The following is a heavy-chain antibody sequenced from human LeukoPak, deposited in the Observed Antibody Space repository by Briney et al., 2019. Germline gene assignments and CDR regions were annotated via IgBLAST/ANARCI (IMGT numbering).Heavy chain of an antibody. CDR3: ARDSDCSGGSCYFDY. Sequence: SETLSLTCTVSGGSFSSYYWSWIRQPPGKGLGWIGYIYYSGSTNYNPSLKSRVTISVDTSKNQFSLKLSSVTAADTAVYYCARDSDCSGGSCYFDYWGQGTLVTVSS. CDR2: IYYSGST. J-gene: IGHJ4*02. D-gene: IGHD2-15*01. CDR1: GGSFSSYY. V-gene: IGHV4-59*01.